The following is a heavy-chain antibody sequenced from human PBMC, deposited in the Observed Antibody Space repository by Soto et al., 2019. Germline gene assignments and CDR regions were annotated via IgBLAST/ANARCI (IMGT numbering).Heavy chain of an antibody. CDR3: ARDLAPLSATRNYYYGMDV. Sequence: ASVKVSWKAAGGTFSSYSISWVRQAPGQGLEWMGGVIPIFGTANYAQKFQGRVTITADESTSTAYMELSSLRSEDTAVYYCARDLAPLSATRNYYYGMDVWGQGTTVTVSS. CDR2: VIPIFGTA. CDR1: GGTFSSYS. J-gene: IGHJ6*02. D-gene: IGHD5-12*01. V-gene: IGHV1-69*13.